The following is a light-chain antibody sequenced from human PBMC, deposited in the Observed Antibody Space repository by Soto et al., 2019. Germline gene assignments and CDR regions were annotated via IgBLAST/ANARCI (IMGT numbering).Light chain of an antibody. Sequence: QSALTQPASVSGSPGQSITISCTGTSSDVGAYNYVSWYQHHPDKSPKLIIYDVNNRPSGVSKRFSGSKSGNTASLTISGLQAEDDADYYCSSFAGSSTFEVFGTGTKVTVL. V-gene: IGLV2-14*01. CDR2: DVN. J-gene: IGLJ1*01. CDR3: SSFAGSSTFEV. CDR1: SSDVGAYNY.